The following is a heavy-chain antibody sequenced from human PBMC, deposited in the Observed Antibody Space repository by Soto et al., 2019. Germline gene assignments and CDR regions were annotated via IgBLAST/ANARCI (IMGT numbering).Heavy chain of an antibody. D-gene: IGHD6-19*01. CDR3: ARDWGSSGWQYYFDY. J-gene: IGHJ4*02. CDR2: ISYDGSNK. CDR1: GFTFSSYA. Sequence: GGSLRLSCAASGFTFSSYAMHWVRQAPGKGLEWVAVISYDGSNKYYADSVKGRFTISRDNSKNTLYLQMNSLRAEDTAVYYCARDWGSSGWQYYFDYWGQGTLVTVSS. V-gene: IGHV3-30-3*01.